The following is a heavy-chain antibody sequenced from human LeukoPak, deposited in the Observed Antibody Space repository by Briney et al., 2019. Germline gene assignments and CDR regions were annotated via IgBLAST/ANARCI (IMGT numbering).Heavy chain of an antibody. V-gene: IGHV4-39*07. D-gene: IGHD3-22*01. CDR3: ARGHSSGRIIDY. CDR1: GGSISSSSHY. Sequence: SETLSLTCTVAGGSISSSSHYWGWIRQPPGKGLEWIGSIYYSGSTYYNPSLMRRLTISVDTSKNQFSLKLSSVTAADTAVYYCARGHSSGRIIDYWGQGTLVTVSS. CDR2: IYYSGST. J-gene: IGHJ4*02.